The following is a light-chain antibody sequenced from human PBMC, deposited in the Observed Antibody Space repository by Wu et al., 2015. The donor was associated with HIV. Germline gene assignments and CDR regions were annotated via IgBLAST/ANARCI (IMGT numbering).Light chain of an antibody. CDR3: QQYNSYPYS. V-gene: IGKV1-5*03. CDR2: KAS. Sequence: DIQMTQSPSTLSASVGDRVTITCRASQSISSWLAWYQQKPGKAPNLLIYKASSLESGVPSRFSGSGSGTEFTLTISSLQPDDSAAYYCQQYNSYPYSFGQGTTVEIK. CDR1: QSISSW. J-gene: IGKJ2*03.